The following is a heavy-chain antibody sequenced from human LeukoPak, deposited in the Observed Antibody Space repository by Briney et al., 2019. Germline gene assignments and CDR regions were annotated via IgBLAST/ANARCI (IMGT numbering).Heavy chain of an antibody. D-gene: IGHD5-24*01. Sequence: SQTLSLTCAVSGGSISSGGYSWSWIRQPPGKGLEWIGYIYHSGSTYYNPSLKSRVTISVDTSKNQSSLKLSSVTAAGTAVYYCARGDGYNFSWFDPWGQGTLVTVSS. V-gene: IGHV4-30-2*01. CDR3: ARGDGYNFSWFDP. CDR1: GGSISSGGYS. J-gene: IGHJ5*02. CDR2: IYHSGST.